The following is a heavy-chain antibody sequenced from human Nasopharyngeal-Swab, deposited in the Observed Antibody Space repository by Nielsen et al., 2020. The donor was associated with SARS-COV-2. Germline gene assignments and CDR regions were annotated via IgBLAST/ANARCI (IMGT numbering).Heavy chain of an antibody. CDR1: GFTFSGSA. Sequence: GESLKISCAASGFTFSGSALHWVRQASGKGLEWVGRIRSKTNNYATEYAASVKGRFTISRDDSKNTAYLQMNSLMTEDTAVYYCSRCGGSCYTGKDYWGQGTLVTVSS. V-gene: IGHV3-73*01. CDR2: IRSKTNNYAT. D-gene: IGHD2-15*01. CDR3: SRCGGSCYTGKDY. J-gene: IGHJ4*02.